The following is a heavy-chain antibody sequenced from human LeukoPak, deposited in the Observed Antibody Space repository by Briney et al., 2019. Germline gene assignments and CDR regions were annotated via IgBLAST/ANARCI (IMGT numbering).Heavy chain of an antibody. Sequence: GRSLRLSCAASGFTFSSYAMHWVRQAPGKGLEWVAAISYDGSNKYYADSVKGRFTISRDNSKNTLYLQMNSLRAEDTAVYYCARANDYSKRAFDYWGQGTLVTVSS. J-gene: IGHJ4*02. CDR1: GFTFSSYA. D-gene: IGHD4-11*01. V-gene: IGHV3-30-3*01. CDR3: ARANDYSKRAFDY. CDR2: ISYDGSNK.